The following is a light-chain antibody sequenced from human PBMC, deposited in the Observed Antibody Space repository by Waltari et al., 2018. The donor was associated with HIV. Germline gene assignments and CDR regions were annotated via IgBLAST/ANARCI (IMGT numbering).Light chain of an antibody. CDR2: DNT. CDR3: GTWDSSLSAVL. V-gene: IGLV1-51*01. J-gene: IGLJ2*01. CDR1: GPNIGSNR. Sequence: QSVLTQPPSVSAAPGQKVTISCSGSGPNIGSNRVFWYQQLPGTAPKLLIYDNTKRPSGIPDRFSGSKSGTLATLGITGLQTGDEADYYCGTWDSSLSAVLFGGGTKLTVL.